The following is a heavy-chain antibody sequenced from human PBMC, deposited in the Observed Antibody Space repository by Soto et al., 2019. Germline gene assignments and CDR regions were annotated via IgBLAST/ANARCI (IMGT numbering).Heavy chain of an antibody. CDR2: IYTSGST. CDR1: GGSISSYY. Sequence: QVQLQESGPGLVKPSETLSLTCTVSGGSISSYYWSWIRQPAGKGLEWIGRIYTSGSTNYNPSLKSRVTMSVDTSKNQFALKLSSVTAADTAVYYCARDGGHYDLWSYSRDNWFDPWGQGTLVTVSS. J-gene: IGHJ5*02. V-gene: IGHV4-4*07. D-gene: IGHD3-3*01. CDR3: ARDGGHYDLWSYSRDNWFDP.